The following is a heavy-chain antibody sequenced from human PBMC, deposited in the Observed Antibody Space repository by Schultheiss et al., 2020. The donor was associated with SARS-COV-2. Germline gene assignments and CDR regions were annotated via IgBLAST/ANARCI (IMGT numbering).Heavy chain of an antibody. CDR3: ARDRAFGVVTSFDP. CDR2: INPNSGGT. J-gene: IGHJ5*02. Sequence: ASVKVSCKASGYTFTSYGISWVRQAPGQGLEWMGWINPNSGGTNYAQKFQGRVTMTTDTSTSTAYMELRSLRSDDTAVYYCARDRAFGVVTSFDPWGQGTLVTVSS. V-gene: IGHV1-18*01. CDR1: GYTFTSYG. D-gene: IGHD3-3*01.